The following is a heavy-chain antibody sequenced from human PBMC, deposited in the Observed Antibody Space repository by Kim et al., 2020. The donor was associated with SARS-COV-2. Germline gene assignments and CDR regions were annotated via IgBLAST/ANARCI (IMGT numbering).Heavy chain of an antibody. V-gene: IGHV1-3*01. Sequence: ASVKVSCKASGYTFTSYAMHWVRQAPGQRLEWMGWINAGNGNTKYSQKFQGRVTITRDTSASTAYMELSSLRSEDTAVYYCARVISSVEFYFDYWGQGTLVTVSS. D-gene: IGHD3-22*01. CDR2: INAGNGNT. J-gene: IGHJ4*02. CDR1: GYTFTSYA. CDR3: ARVISSVEFYFDY.